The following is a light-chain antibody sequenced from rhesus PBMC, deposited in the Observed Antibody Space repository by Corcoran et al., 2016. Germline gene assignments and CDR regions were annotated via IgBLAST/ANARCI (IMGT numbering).Light chain of an antibody. CDR3: QQYSNWPRT. CDR2: EAS. Sequence: DIQMTQSPSSLSASVGDRVTITCRASQGITNDLAWYQQKPGKNPTRLVYEASCLQSGIPSRFSGSGSGTDFTLTISSLEPEDFAVYYCQQYSNWPRTFGQGTKVEIK. J-gene: IGKJ1*01. V-gene: IGKV1-33*01. CDR1: QGITND.